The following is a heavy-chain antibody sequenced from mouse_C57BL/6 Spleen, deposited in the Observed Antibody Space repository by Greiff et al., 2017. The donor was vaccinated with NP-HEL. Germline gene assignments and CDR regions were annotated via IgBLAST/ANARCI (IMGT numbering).Heavy chain of an antibody. CDR2: IYPGDGDT. CDR3: AREWTTVVALDY. D-gene: IGHD1-1*01. V-gene: IGHV1-82*01. CDR1: GYAFSSSW. J-gene: IGHJ2*01. Sequence: QVQLKQSGPELVKPGASVKISCKASGYAFSSSWMNWVKQRPGKGLEWIGRIYPGDGDTNYNGKFKGKATLTADKSSSTAYMQLSSLTSEDSAVYFCAREWTTVVALDYWGQGTTLTVSS.